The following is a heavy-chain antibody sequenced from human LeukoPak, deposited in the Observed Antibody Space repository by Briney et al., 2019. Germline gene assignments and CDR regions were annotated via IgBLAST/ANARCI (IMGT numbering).Heavy chain of an antibody. J-gene: IGHJ6*03. CDR3: ARTNYYGSGSYYYYYYYMDV. D-gene: IGHD3-10*01. CDR1: GGSFSGYY. CDR2: IYYSGST. Sequence: PSETLSLTCAVYGGSFSGYYWSWIRQPPGKGLEWIGYIYYSGSTNYNPSLKSRVTISVDTSKNQFSLKLSSVTAADTAVYYCARTNYYGSGSYYYYYYYMDVWGKGTTVTVSS. V-gene: IGHV4-59*01.